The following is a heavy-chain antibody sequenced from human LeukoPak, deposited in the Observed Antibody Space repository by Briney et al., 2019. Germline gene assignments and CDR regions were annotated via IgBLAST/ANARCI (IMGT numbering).Heavy chain of an antibody. CDR2: IYGSGST. Sequence: SQTLSLTCTVSSGSISSGGYHWSWIRQPAGKGLEWIGRIYGSGSTDYNPSFKSRVTISVDTSKNQFSLKLSSVTAADTAVYYCARGRSYYYGSGSYPNWGQGTLVTVSS. CDR1: SGSISSGGYH. D-gene: IGHD3-10*01. CDR3: ARGRSYYYGSGSYPN. J-gene: IGHJ4*02. V-gene: IGHV4-61*02.